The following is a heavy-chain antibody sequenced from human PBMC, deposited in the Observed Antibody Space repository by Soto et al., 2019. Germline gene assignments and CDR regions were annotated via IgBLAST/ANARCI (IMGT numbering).Heavy chain of an antibody. J-gene: IGHJ4*02. CDR3: ARSGSGSGWL. Sequence: SETLSLTGPVAGGSVSSGRFYCSWIRQPPGQGLEWTGYIYYSASTKYNPSLRSRVTISVDTSKNQFSLKLTSVTAADTAVYYCARSGSGSGWLGGQGPLVTVS. CDR2: IYYSAST. V-gene: IGHV4-61*01. CDR1: GGSVSSGRFY. D-gene: IGHD6-19*01.